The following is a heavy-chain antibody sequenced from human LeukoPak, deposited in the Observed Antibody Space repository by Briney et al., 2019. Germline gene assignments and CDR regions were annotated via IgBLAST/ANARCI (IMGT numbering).Heavy chain of an antibody. Sequence: GGSLRLSCAASGFTFDDYAMHWVRQAPGKGLEWVSGISWNSGSIGYADPVKGRFTVSRNNAKNSLYLQMNSLRAEDTALYYCAKEAAAGTPYYYYYGMDVWGQGTTVTVSS. V-gene: IGHV3-9*01. J-gene: IGHJ6*02. CDR3: AKEAAAGTPYYYYYGMDV. D-gene: IGHD6-13*01. CDR2: ISWNSGSI. CDR1: GFTFDDYA.